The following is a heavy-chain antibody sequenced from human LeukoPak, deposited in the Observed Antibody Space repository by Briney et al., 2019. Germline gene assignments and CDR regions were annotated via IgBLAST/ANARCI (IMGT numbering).Heavy chain of an antibody. CDR1: GGSISSYY. Sequence: SETLSLTCTVSGGSISSYYWSWIRQPPGKGLEWIGYIYYSGSTNYNPSLKSRVTISVDTSKNQFSLKLSSVTAADTAVYYCARGSHYGSGSYHLDYWGQGTLVTVSS. CDR3: ARGSHYGSGSYHLDY. V-gene: IGHV4-59*01. D-gene: IGHD3-10*01. CDR2: IYYSGST. J-gene: IGHJ4*02.